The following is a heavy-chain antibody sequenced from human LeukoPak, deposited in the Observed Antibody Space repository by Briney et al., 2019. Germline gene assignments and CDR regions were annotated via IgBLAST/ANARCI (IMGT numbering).Heavy chain of an antibody. V-gene: IGHV5-51*01. CDR1: GYSFSTYW. J-gene: IGHJ4*02. D-gene: IGHD6-19*01. Sequence: ESLNISCKGSGYSFSTYWIAWVRQMPGKGLEWMGIIYPGDSDTTYSPSFQGQVTISADKSITTAYLQWNSLRASDTAMYYCARLLEGVAGTWGYWGQGTLVTVSS. CDR3: ARLLEGVAGTWGY. CDR2: IYPGDSDT.